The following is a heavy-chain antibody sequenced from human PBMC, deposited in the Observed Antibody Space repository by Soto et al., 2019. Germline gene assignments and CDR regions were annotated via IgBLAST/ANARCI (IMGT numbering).Heavy chain of an antibody. Sequence: KSGGSLRLSCTASGFTFSSYSMNWVRQAPGKGLEWVSSISSSSSDIYYADSVKGRFTISRDNSKNSLYLQMNSLRAEDTAVYYCARDLFYGDYGGHYGMDVWGQGTTVTVSS. D-gene: IGHD4-17*01. J-gene: IGHJ6*02. CDR3: ARDLFYGDYGGHYGMDV. CDR1: GFTFSSYS. CDR2: ISSSSSDI. V-gene: IGHV3-21*01.